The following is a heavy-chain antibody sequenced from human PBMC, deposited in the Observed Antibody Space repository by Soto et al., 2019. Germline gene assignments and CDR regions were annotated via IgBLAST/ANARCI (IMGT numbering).Heavy chain of an antibody. CDR2: INHSGST. J-gene: IGHJ4*02. CDR1: GGTFSGYC. D-gene: IGHD3-10*01. V-gene: IGHV4-34*01. Sequence: SETLSLTCAVDGGTFSGYCWTWIRQPPGKGLEWIGEINHSGSTNYNPSLKSRVTISVDTSKNQFSLKLSSVTAADTAVYYCERGYGRNFDYWGQGTLVTVSS. CDR3: ERGYGRNFDY.